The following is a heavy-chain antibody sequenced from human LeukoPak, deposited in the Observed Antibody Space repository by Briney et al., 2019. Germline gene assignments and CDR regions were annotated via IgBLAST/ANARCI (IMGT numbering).Heavy chain of an antibody. CDR1: RDSVPSNSVT. Sequence: SQTVPLTCALSRDSVPSNSVTWHWIRQSPSRGLEWLGSTYYRSTWYNDYAVSLRGRITINPDTSKNQFSLHLNSVTPADTAVYYCARRLTQYDCFDPWGQGILVTVSS. D-gene: IGHD2-2*01. CDR3: ARRLTQYDCFDP. CDR2: TYYRSTWYN. J-gene: IGHJ5*02. V-gene: IGHV6-1*01.